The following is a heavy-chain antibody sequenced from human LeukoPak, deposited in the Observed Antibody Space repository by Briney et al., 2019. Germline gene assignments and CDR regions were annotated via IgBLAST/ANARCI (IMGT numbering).Heavy chain of an antibody. V-gene: IGHV4-39*01. CDR3: GRSSYRLITMIVVPKAPENCFDP. Sequence: SETLSLTCTVSGGSISSSSYYWGWVRQPPGKGLDWFGSIYYSGSTYYNPSLKSRFTISVDTSKNQFSLKQSSVTAADTAVYYCGRSSYRLITMIVVPKAPENCFDPWGQGTLVTVSS. CDR1: GGSISSSSYY. D-gene: IGHD3-22*01. CDR2: IYYSGST. J-gene: IGHJ5*02.